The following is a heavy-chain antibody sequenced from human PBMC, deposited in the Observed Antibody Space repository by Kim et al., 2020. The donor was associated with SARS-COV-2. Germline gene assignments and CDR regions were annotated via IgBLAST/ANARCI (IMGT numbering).Heavy chain of an antibody. V-gene: IGHV3-15*01. D-gene: IGHD6-19*01. CDR1: IHFQERL. CDR2: IKSKTDGGTT. Sequence: GGSLETLLCSLEIHFQERLDELGPPGSREGAGVGSRIKSKTDGGTTDYAEPVEGRFTISRDDSKNTLYLQMSSLKTEDTAVYYCTTDCRGSGSGWYLGCVYWGQGTLVTVSS. CDR3: TTDCRGSGSGWYLGCVY. J-gene: IGHJ4*02.